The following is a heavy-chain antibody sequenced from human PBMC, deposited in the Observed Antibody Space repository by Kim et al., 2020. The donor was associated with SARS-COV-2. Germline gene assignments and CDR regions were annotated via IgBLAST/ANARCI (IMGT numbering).Heavy chain of an antibody. J-gene: IGHJ4*01. CDR3: ARVRLAGDYVSDLDF. D-gene: IGHD4-17*01. CDR2: IWYDGSNK. Sequence: GGSLRLSCAASGFTFSTYGMHWVRQAPGKGLEWVAVIWYDGSNKYYADSVKGRFTISRDNSNNTLFLQMTSLRDEETAVYYCARVRLAGDYVSDLDFWG. CDR1: GFTFSTYG. V-gene: IGHV3-33*01.